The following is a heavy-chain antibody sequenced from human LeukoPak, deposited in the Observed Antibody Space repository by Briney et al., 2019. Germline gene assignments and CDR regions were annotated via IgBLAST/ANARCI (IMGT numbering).Heavy chain of an antibody. CDR3: ARVGEQWLVFFDY. D-gene: IGHD6-19*01. CDR2: TYYRSKWYN. Sequence: SQTLSLTCAISGDSVSSNSAACTWIRQSPSRGLEWLGRTYYRSKWYNDYAVSVKSRITINPDTSKNQFSLQLNSVTPEDTAVYYCARVGEQWLVFFDYWGRGTLVTVSS. V-gene: IGHV6-1*01. CDR1: GDSVSSNSAA. J-gene: IGHJ4*02.